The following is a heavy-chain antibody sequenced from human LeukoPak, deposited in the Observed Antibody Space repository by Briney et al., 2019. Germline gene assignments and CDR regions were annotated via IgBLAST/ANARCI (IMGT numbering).Heavy chain of an antibody. D-gene: IGHD5-24*01. CDR3: ATRGNGYWGYFDY. CDR2: IYYDGST. J-gene: IGHJ4*02. CDR1: GNSIRSYY. V-gene: IGHV4-59*12. Sequence: SETLSLTCSVSGNSIRSYYWSWIRQPPGKGLEWIGYIYYDGSTKYNPSLKSRVTLSVDSSRNQFSLRLGSVTAADTAVYYCATRGNGYWGYFDYWGQGTLVTVSS.